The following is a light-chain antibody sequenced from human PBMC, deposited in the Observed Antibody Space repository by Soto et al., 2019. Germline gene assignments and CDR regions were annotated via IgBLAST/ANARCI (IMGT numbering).Light chain of an antibody. Sequence: IRLAESPFALRASLVGTVSITFRADQSISTWLAWYQQKPGKAPNLLIYKASRLETGVPSRFSGSGSGTEFTLTISFLQPDDFATYYCQQYNSYSPLTFGGGTKVDIK. J-gene: IGKJ4*01. V-gene: IGKV1-5*03. CDR3: QQYNSYSPLT. CDR1: QSISTW. CDR2: KAS.